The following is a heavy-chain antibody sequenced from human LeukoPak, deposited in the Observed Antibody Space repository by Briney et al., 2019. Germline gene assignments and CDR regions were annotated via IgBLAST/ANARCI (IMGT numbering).Heavy chain of an antibody. CDR3: ATGMSSSWPPGDY. D-gene: IGHD6-13*01. J-gene: IGHJ4*02. CDR1: GYTLTELS. V-gene: IGHV1-24*01. CDR2: FDPEDGET. Sequence: ASVKVSCKVSGYTLTELSMHWVRQAPGKGLEWMGGFDPEDGETIYAQKFQGRVTMTEDTSTGTAYMELSSLRSEDTAVYYCATGMSSSWPPGDYWGQGTLVTVSS.